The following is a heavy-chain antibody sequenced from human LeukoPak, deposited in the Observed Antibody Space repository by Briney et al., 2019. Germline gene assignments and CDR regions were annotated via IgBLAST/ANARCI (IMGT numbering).Heavy chain of an antibody. Sequence: SETLSLTCTVSGGSISSYYWSWLRQPPGKGLEWLGYIYYSGSTNYNPSLKSRVTISVDTSKNPFSLKLSSVTAADTAVYYCARESLGYSYGFPHYYYMDVWGKGTTVTVSS. CDR1: GGSISSYY. J-gene: IGHJ6*03. CDR3: ARESLGYSYGFPHYYYMDV. V-gene: IGHV4-59*01. CDR2: IYYSGST. D-gene: IGHD5-18*01.